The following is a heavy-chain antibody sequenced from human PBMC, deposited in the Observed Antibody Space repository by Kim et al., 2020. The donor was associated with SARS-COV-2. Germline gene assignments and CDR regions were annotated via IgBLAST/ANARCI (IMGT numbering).Heavy chain of an antibody. CDR1: GGSFSGYY. D-gene: IGHD2-15*01. V-gene: IGHV4-34*01. CDR3: ARGRIGGTHYYGMDV. Sequence: SETLSLTCAVYGGSFSGYYWSWIRQPPGKGLEWIGEINHSGSTNYNPSLKSRVTISVDTSKNQFSLKLSSVTAADTAVYYCARGRIGGTHYYGMDVWGQGTTVTVSS. J-gene: IGHJ6*02. CDR2: INHSGST.